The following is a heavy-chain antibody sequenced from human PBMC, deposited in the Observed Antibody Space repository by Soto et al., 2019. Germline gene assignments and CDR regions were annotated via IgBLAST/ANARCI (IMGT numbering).Heavy chain of an antibody. J-gene: IGHJ4*02. CDR3: ARRGAGTYFDY. CDR2: ISGSGDST. V-gene: IGHV3-23*01. D-gene: IGHD6-13*01. CDR1: GFTFSSYA. Sequence: EVQLLDSGGGLVQPGGSLRLSCAASGFTFSSYAMNWVRQAPGKGLEWVSVISGSGDSTYYADSVKGRFTISRDNSKNTLYLQMNSLSAEDTAVYYCARRGAGTYFDYWGQGTLVTVSS.